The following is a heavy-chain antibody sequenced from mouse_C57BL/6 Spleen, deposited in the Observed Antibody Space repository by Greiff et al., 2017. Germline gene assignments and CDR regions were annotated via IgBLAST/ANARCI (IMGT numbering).Heavy chain of an antibody. CDR3: ARVPHYEYDEDYAMDY. V-gene: IGHV1-55*01. Sequence: VQLQQPGAELVKPGASVKMSCKASGYTFTSYWITWVKQRPGQGLEWIGDIYPGSGSTNYNEKFKSKATLTVDTSSSTAYMQLSSLTSEDSAVYYCARVPHYEYDEDYAMDYWGQGTSVTVSS. CDR2: IYPGSGST. CDR1: GYTFTSYW. J-gene: IGHJ4*01. D-gene: IGHD2-4*01.